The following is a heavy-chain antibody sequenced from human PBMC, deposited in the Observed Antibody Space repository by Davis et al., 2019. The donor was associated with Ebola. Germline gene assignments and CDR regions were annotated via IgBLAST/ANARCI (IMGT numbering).Heavy chain of an antibody. Sequence: SETLSLTCTVSGGSISSYYWSWIRQHPGKGLEWIGYIYYSGSTYYNPSLKSRVTISVDTSKNQFSLKLSSVTAADTAVYYCARGRRITMVRGSRPEPNWFDPWGQGTLVTVSS. J-gene: IGHJ5*02. D-gene: IGHD3-10*01. CDR3: ARGRRITMVRGSRPEPNWFDP. CDR1: GGSISSYY. CDR2: IYYSGST. V-gene: IGHV4-59*06.